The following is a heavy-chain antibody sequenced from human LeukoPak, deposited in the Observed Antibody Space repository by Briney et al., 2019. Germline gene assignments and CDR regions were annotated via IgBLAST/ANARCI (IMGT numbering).Heavy chain of an antibody. CDR2: ISSSGSTI. J-gene: IGHJ4*02. CDR1: GFTFDDYY. V-gene: IGHV3-11*04. D-gene: IGHD3-10*01. Sequence: GGSLRLSCAASGFTFDDYYMSWIRQAPGKGLEWVSYISSSGSTIYYADSVKGRFTISRDNAKNSLYLQMNSLRAEDTAVHYCARDPSYYGSGSYSPPELEYWGQGALVTVSS. CDR3: ARDPSYYGSGSYSPPELEY.